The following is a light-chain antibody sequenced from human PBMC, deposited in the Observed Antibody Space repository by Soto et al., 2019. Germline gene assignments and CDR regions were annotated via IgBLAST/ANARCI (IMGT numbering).Light chain of an antibody. V-gene: IGLV2-14*01. Sequence: QSVLTQPASVSGTPGQSLTISCTGSTSDVFYYNSVAWYQLHPDKAPKLVVYDVSNRASGASNRFSGSKSGNPASLTISGLQPEDESTYSCRSYRSRNTLRVFGTGTKVTDL. CDR2: DVS. CDR1: TSDVFYYNS. CDR3: RSYRSRNTLRV. J-gene: IGLJ1*01.